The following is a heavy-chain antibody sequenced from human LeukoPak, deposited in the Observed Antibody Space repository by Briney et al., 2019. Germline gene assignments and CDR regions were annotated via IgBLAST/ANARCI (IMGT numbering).Heavy chain of an antibody. J-gene: IGHJ5*02. Sequence: GGSLRLSCAASGFTFSSYAMSWVRQAPGKGLEWVSAISGSGGSTYYADSVKGRFTISRDNSKNTLYLQMNSLRAEDTAVYYCAKVYYDSSGYSWFDPWGQGTLVTVSS. CDR1: GFTFSSYA. D-gene: IGHD3-22*01. CDR2: ISGSGGST. CDR3: AKVYYDSSGYSWFDP. V-gene: IGHV3-23*01.